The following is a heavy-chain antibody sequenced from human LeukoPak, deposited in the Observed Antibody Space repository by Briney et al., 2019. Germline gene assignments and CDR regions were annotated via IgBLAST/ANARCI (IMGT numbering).Heavy chain of an antibody. V-gene: IGHV4-59*08. CDR3: ARSYYYDSSGYDA. J-gene: IGHJ5*02. D-gene: IGHD3-22*01. Sequence: SETLSLTCTVSGGSISSYYWSWIRQPPGKGLEWIAYISDIGSINYNPSLKSRVTISLDTSKNQFSLKLSSVTAADTAVYYCARSYYYDSSGYDAWGQGTLVTVSS. CDR2: ISDIGSI. CDR1: GGSISSYY.